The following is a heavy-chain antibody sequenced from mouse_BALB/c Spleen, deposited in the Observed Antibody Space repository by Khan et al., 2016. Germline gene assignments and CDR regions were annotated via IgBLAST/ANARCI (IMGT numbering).Heavy chain of an antibody. CDR1: GYSFTRYW. CDR3: TRSAYGNHPYYAMDY. Sequence: QVQLQQPGTGLVRPGASVKLSCKASGYSFTRYWMNWVKQRPGQGLEWIGMIHPSDSESRLNQKFKDKATLTVDNSSSIAYMQLSSPTSEDSAVYYCTRSAYGNHPYYAMDYWGQGTSVTVSS. J-gene: IGHJ4*01. V-gene: IGHV1-61*01. D-gene: IGHD2-1*01. CDR2: IHPSDSES.